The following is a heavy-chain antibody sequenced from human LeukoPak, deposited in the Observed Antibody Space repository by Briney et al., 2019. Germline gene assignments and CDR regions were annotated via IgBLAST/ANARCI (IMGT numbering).Heavy chain of an antibody. CDR3: ARHGGVAAFDY. J-gene: IGHJ4*02. CDR1: GGSISSYY. V-gene: IGHV4-59*01. D-gene: IGHD6-19*01. Sequence: SETLSLTCTVSGGSISSYYWNWIRQPPGKGLEWIGFSSYSGSTSYNASLKSRVTISVDTSKNQLSLRLSSVTAADTAVYYCARHGGVAAFDYWGQGTLVTVSS. CDR2: SSYSGST.